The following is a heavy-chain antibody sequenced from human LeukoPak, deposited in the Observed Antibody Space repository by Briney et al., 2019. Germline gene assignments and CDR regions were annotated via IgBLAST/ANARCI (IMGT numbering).Heavy chain of an antibody. J-gene: IGHJ4*02. CDR3: AKEGRAVVTYFDY. D-gene: IGHD3-22*01. Sequence: GGSLRLSCAASGFTFSSYGMHWVRQAPGKGLEWVAFIRYDGSNKYYADSVKGRFTISRDNSKNTLYLQMNSLRAEDTAVYYCAKEGRAVVTYFDYWGQGTLVTVSS. V-gene: IGHV3-30*02. CDR1: GFTFSSYG. CDR2: IRYDGSNK.